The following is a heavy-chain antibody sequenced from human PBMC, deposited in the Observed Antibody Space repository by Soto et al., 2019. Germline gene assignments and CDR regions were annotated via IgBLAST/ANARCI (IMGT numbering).Heavy chain of an antibody. CDR1: GGSISSGDYY. CDR3: ARXYXXXXXXXXXXYYYGMDV. Sequence: QVQLQESGPGLVKPSQTLSLTCTVSGGSISSGDYYWSWIRQPPGKGLEWIGYIYYSGSTYYNPSLKSRVTISVDTXKNQXSLXLSSVTXXDTAVYYXARXYXXXXXXXXXXYYYGMDVWGQGTTVTVSS. J-gene: IGHJ6*02. CDR2: IYYSGST. V-gene: IGHV4-30-4*01.